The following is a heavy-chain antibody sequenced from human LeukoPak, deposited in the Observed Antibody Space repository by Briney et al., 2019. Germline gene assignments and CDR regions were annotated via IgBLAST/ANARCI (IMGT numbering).Heavy chain of an antibody. Sequence: GGSLRLSCAASGFTFSGYWMSWVRQAPGKGLEWVSYISPTSSDIYYADSVKGRFTMSRDNAKNSLYLQMNSLRHEDTAVYYCARAAYNSSPDYWGQGTLVTVSS. V-gene: IGHV3-48*02. CDR1: GFTFSGYW. CDR2: ISPTSSDI. J-gene: IGHJ4*02. D-gene: IGHD6-13*01. CDR3: ARAAYNSSPDY.